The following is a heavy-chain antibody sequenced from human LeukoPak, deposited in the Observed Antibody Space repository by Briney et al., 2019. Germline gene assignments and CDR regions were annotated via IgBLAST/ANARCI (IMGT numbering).Heavy chain of an antibody. V-gene: IGHV4-59*01. CDR3: ARVVRGAVTSNCFDP. CDR2: ISNSGTT. D-gene: IGHD4-17*01. CDR1: GGSINDYY. J-gene: IGHJ5*02. Sequence: SETLSLTCTVSGGSINDYYWTWIRQAPGKELEWLGYISNSGTTDYNPCLKRRVTMSVDTSKNEFSLKVTSVTAADTAMYYCARVVRGAVTSNCFDPWGQGTLVTVSS.